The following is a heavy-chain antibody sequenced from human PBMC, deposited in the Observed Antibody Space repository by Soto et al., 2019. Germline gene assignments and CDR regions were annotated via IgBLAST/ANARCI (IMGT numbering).Heavy chain of an antibody. CDR2: ISWNSGNI. CDR3: AKGAVTSFFGDFDY. V-gene: IGHV3-9*01. CDR1: GFTFDDYA. D-gene: IGHD3-3*01. J-gene: IGHJ4*02. Sequence: EVHLVESGGGLVQPGRSLRLSCTASGFTFDDYAMHWVRQVPGKGLEWVSSISWNSGNIVYADSVKGRFTISRDSANNSLYLLMSSLITEYTALYYCAKGAVTSFFGDFDYWGLGTLVTVSS.